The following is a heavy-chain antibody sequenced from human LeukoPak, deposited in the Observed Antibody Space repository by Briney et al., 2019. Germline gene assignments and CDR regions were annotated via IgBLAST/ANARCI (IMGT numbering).Heavy chain of an antibody. Sequence: GGSLRLSCAASGFTFSRHSMNWVRQAPGRGLEWVSSISSSSSYIYYADSLKGRFTISRDNAKNSLYLQMNILRAEDTAVYFCARDRIIYGDYGDAFDIWGQGTMVTVSS. CDR3: ARDRIIYGDYGDAFDI. CDR2: ISSSSSYI. V-gene: IGHV3-21*01. J-gene: IGHJ3*02. D-gene: IGHD4-17*01. CDR1: GFTFSRHS.